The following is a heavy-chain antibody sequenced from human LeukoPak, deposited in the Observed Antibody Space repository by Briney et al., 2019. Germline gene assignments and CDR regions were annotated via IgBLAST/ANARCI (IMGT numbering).Heavy chain of an antibody. J-gene: IGHJ6*02. CDR3: TRDRFYAMDA. Sequence: GGSLRLSCVASGVTSRNSWMHWVRQAPGKGLVWVSRITIDGSSTTYADSVKGRFTISRDSAKNTLYLQMNSLRAEDTAVYYCTRDRFYAMDAWGQGTTVTVSS. CDR2: ITIDGSST. V-gene: IGHV3-74*03. CDR1: GVTSRNSW.